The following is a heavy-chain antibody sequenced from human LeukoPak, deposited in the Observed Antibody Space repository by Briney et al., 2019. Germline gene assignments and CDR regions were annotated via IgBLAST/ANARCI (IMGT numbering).Heavy chain of an antibody. D-gene: IGHD2-15*01. V-gene: IGHV3-48*03. J-gene: IGHJ4*02. CDR3: ARVTQRPL. Sequence: PGQSRRLSWAAAGFTFSRYEMNWVRQAPRKWLEWDSYISSSGSTIYDADSAKGRFTISRDNAKSSLYLQMNSLRAEDTAVYYCARVTQRPLWGQGTLVTVSS. CDR2: ISSSGSTI. CDR1: GFTFSRYE.